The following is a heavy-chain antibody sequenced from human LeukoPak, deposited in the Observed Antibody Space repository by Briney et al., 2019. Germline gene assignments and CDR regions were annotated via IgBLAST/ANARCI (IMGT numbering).Heavy chain of an antibody. D-gene: IGHD3-16*02. Sequence: GGSLRLSCAASGFTFSSYSMNWVRQALGKGLEWVSSISSSSSYIYYADSVKGRFTISRDNAKNSLYLQMNSLRAEDTAVYYCARDHYDYVWGSYRYFSLFDYWGQGTLVTVSS. CDR3: ARDHYDYVWGSYRYFSLFDY. V-gene: IGHV3-21*01. J-gene: IGHJ4*02. CDR1: GFTFSSYS. CDR2: ISSSSSYI.